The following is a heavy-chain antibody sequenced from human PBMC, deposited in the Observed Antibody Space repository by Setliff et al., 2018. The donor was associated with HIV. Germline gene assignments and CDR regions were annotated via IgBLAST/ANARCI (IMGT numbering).Heavy chain of an antibody. Sequence: RSLRLSCAASGFSFSSYAMQWVRQAPGKGLEWVAVISSDENTKFYADSVRGRFTISRDNSKNTLHLELNNLRPEDTAVYYCANPPYYYDSSGYSTDYWGQGTMVTVSS. J-gene: IGHJ4*03. CDR2: ISSDENTK. CDR3: ANPPYYYDSSGYSTDY. CDR1: GFSFSSYA. V-gene: IGHV3-30-3*01. D-gene: IGHD3-22*01.